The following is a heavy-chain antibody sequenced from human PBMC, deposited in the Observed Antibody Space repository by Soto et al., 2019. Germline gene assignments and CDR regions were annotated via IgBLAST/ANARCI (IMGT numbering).Heavy chain of an antibody. Sequence: SETLSRTWAVYGGSFSCYYWSGIRQPPGKGLEWIGEINHSGSTNYNPSLKSRVTISVDTSKNQFSLKLSSVTAADTAVYYCARPRNNYYGSGSLIYWGQGTLVTVSS. CDR2: INHSGST. D-gene: IGHD3-10*01. V-gene: IGHV4-34*01. J-gene: IGHJ4*02. CDR1: GGSFSCYY. CDR3: ARPRNNYYGSGSLIY.